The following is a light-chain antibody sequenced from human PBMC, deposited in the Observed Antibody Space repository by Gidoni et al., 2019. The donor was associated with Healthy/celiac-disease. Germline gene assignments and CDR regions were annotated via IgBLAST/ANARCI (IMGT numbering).Light chain of an antibody. J-gene: IGKJ2*01. CDR1: QSVSSY. Sequence: EIVLTQSPATLSLSPGERATLSCRASQSVSSYLAWYQKKPGHAPRLLIYDASNRATGIPARFSGSGSGTDFTLTLSSLEPEDFAVYYCQQRSNWPPVDTFGQGTKLEIK. V-gene: IGKV3-11*01. CDR2: DAS. CDR3: QQRSNWPPVDT.